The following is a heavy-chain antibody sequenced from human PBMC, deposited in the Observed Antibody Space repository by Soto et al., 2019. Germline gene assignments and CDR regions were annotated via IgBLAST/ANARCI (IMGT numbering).Heavy chain of an antibody. D-gene: IGHD2-15*01. V-gene: IGHV4-39*01. J-gene: IGHJ4*02. CDR3: AGYCRGGSCYSGGVDY. CDR1: GGSISSGGYS. CDR2: IYYSGTT. Sequence: SETLSLTCAVSGGSISSGGYSWSWIRQPPGKGLEWIGSIYYSGTTYYNPSLKSRVTISVDTSKDQFSLKLTSVTAADTVLFYCAGYCRGGSCYSGGVDYWGQGTLVTVSS.